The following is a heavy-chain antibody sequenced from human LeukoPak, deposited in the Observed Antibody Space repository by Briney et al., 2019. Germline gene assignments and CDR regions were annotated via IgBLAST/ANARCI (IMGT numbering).Heavy chain of an antibody. D-gene: IGHD3-10*01. J-gene: IGHJ6*03. CDR2: ISGSGGST. Sequence: GGTLRLSCAASGFTFRNYGMSWVRQAPGKGLGWASAISGSGGSTYYADAVKGRFTISRENSKNTLYMQMNRLRAEDTAVYYCAKGTPYYYASGSYDYYYYMDVWGKGTTVTISS. V-gene: IGHV3-23*01. CDR1: GFTFRNYG. CDR3: AKGTPYYYASGSYDYYYYMDV.